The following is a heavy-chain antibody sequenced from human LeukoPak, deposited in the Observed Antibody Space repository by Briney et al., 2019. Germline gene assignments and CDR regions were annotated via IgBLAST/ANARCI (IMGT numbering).Heavy chain of an antibody. CDR1: GFTFSDYS. CDR2: VGISSGNT. D-gene: IGHD1-1*01. J-gene: IGHJ4*02. V-gene: IGHV3-48*04. CDR3: ARDHNYAFDN. Sequence: GGSLRLSCAASGFTFSDYSMNWVRQAPGKGLEWISYVGISSGNTKYADSVKGRFTISVDSARNSLYLQMSSLRVEDTAVYYCARDHNYAFDNWGQGTLVTVSS.